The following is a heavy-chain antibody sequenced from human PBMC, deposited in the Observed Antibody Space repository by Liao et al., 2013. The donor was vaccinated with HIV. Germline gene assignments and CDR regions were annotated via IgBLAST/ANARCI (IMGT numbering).Heavy chain of an antibody. CDR3: ARGTDFDY. V-gene: IGHV4-34*01. CDR2: IYHSGST. CDR1: GGSFSDYS. Sequence: QVQLHQWGAGLLKPSETLSLTCAVNGGSFSDYSWNWIRHFPGKGLEWIGEIYHSGSTNYNPSLKGRVSVSIDTSKKQFSLKVNSVTAADTAVYYCARGTDFDYWGLGTQVTVSS. J-gene: IGHJ4*02.